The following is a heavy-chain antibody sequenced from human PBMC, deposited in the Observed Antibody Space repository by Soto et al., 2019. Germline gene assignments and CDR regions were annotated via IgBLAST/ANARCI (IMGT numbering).Heavy chain of an antibody. CDR3: ARDSTHYYDSSGTFDY. CDR2: ISYDGSNK. D-gene: IGHD3-22*01. CDR1: GFTFSSYA. J-gene: IGHJ4*02. V-gene: IGHV3-30-3*01. Sequence: QVQLVESGGGVVQPGRSLRLSCAASGFTFSSYAMHWVRQAPGKGLEWVAVISYDGSNKYYADSVKGRFTISRDNSKNTLYLQMNSLRAEDTAVYYCARDSTHYYDSSGTFDYWGQGTLVTVSS.